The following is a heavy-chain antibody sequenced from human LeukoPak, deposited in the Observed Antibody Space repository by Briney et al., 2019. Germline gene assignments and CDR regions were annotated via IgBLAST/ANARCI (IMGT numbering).Heavy chain of an antibody. Sequence: ASGLTXSGSAMHWVRQASGKGMEWVGRIRSKANSYATAYAASVKGRFTISRDDSKNTAYLQMNSLKTEDTAVYYCTTRRPDAFDIWGQGTMVTVSS. CDR2: IRSKANSYAT. CDR3: TTRRPDAFDI. CDR1: GLTXSGSA. J-gene: IGHJ3*02. V-gene: IGHV3-73*01.